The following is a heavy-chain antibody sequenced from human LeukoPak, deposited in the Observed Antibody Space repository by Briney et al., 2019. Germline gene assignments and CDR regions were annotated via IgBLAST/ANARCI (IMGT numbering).Heavy chain of an antibody. V-gene: IGHV1-18*01. D-gene: IGHD3-10*01. CDR1: GYTFTSYG. Sequence: GASLKVSCKASGYTFTSYGISWVRQAPGQGLEWMGWISAYNGNTNYAQKLQGRVTMTTDTSTSTAYMELRSLRSDDTAVYYCARDGLLWFGELLRAFDIWGQGTMVTVSS. CDR3: ARDGLLWFGELLRAFDI. J-gene: IGHJ3*02. CDR2: ISAYNGNT.